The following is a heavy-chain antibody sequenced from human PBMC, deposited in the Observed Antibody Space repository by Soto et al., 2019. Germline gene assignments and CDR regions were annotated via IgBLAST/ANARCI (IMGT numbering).Heavy chain of an antibody. J-gene: IGHJ5*02. CDR2: IYYSGST. D-gene: IGHD1-26*01. V-gene: IGHV4-39*07. CDR1: GGSISSSSYY. CDR3: ARDRHGSSIEEENRFDP. Sequence: SETLSLTCTVSGGSISSSSYYWGWIRQPPGKGLEWIGSIYYSGSTYYNPPLKSRVTISVDTSKNQFSLKLSSVTAADTAVYYCARDRHGSSIEEENRFDPWGQGTLVTVSS.